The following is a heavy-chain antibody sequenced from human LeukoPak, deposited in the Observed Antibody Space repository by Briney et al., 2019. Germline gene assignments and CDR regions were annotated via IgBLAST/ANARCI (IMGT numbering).Heavy chain of an antibody. V-gene: IGHV3-30*02. CDR3: AIVRYSSSWYNFDY. J-gene: IGHJ4*02. Sequence: GGSLRLSCAASGFTFSSYGMHWVRQAPGKGLEWVAFIRYDGSNKYYADSVKGRFTISRDNSKNTLYLQMNSLRAEDTAVYYCAIVRYSSSWYNFDYWGQGTLVTVSS. D-gene: IGHD6-13*01. CDR1: GFTFSSYG. CDR2: IRYDGSNK.